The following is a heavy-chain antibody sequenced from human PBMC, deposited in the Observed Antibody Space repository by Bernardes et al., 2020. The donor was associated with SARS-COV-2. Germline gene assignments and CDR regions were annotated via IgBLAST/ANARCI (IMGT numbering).Heavy chain of an antibody. V-gene: IGHV3-74*01. D-gene: IGHD2-21*01. CDR2: TNEDGRIT. Sequence: SLRLSCAASGFTFSRYWMHWVRQAPGKGLVWVSRTNEDGRITNYADPVKGRVTIPRDNAKNTLYLQVNSLTDEDTGVYYCGRDLGGEEGYCGQGTLVTVTS. CDR1: GFTFSRYW. CDR3: GRDLGGEEGY. J-gene: IGHJ4*02.